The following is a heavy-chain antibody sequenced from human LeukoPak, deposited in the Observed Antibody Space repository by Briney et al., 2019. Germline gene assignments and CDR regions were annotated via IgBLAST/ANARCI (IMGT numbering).Heavy chain of an antibody. V-gene: IGHV5-51*01. CDR1: GHRFTNHW. J-gene: IGHJ5*01. D-gene: IGHD1-26*01. Sequence: GESLKISCEAVGHRFTNHWIGWVRQRPGEGLEWMGIINLGDSETHYTPSFQDQVTFSLDKSTNTAYLQWRTLKASDTAMYYSARRPYSGSPNWFDPWGRGTLVTVSS. CDR2: INLGDSET. CDR3: ARRPYSGSPNWFDP.